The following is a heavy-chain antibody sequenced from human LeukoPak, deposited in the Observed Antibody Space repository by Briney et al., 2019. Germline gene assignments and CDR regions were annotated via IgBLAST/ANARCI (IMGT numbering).Heavy chain of an antibody. Sequence: SETLSLTCAVYGESFSGYYWSWIRQPPGKGLEWIGEINHSGSTNYNPSLKSRVTISVDTSKNQFSLKLNSVTAADTAVYYCAGRGTRARWGQGTLVTVSS. D-gene: IGHD3-10*01. J-gene: IGHJ4*02. CDR2: INHSGST. CDR1: GESFSGYY. CDR3: AGRGTRAR. V-gene: IGHV4-34*01.